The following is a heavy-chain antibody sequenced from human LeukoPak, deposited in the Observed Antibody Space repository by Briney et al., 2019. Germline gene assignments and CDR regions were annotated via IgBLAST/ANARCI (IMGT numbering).Heavy chain of an antibody. V-gene: IGHV3-7*01. CDR1: GFTFSNYW. J-gene: IGHJ4*02. D-gene: IGHD3-22*01. Sequence: GGSLRLSCAASGFTFSNYWMSWVRQAPGKGLEWVANIKQDGSEKYYVDSVKGRFTISRDNAKNSLYLQMNGLRAEDTAVYHCASYYYDSSGSYYFDYWGQGTLVTVSS. CDR3: ASYYYDSSGSYYFDY. CDR2: IKQDGSEK.